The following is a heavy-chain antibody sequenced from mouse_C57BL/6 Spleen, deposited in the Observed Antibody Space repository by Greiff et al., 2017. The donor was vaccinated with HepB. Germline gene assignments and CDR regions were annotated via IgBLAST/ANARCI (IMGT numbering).Heavy chain of an antibody. CDR2: INPGSGGT. CDR3: ARSPYSNPLFAY. Sequence: QVQLQQSGAELVRPGTSVKVSCKASGYAFTNYLIEWVKQRPGQGLEWIGVINPGSGGTNYNEKFKGKATLTADKSSSTAYMQLSSLTSEDSAVYFCARSPYSNPLFAYWGQGTLVTVSA. V-gene: IGHV1-54*01. J-gene: IGHJ3*01. CDR1: GYAFTNYL. D-gene: IGHD2-5*01.